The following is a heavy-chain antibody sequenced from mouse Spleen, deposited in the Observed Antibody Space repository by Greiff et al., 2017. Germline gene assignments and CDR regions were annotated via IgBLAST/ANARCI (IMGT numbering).Heavy chain of an antibody. Sequence: DVMLVESGGGLVQPGGSLKLSCAASGFTFSSYGMSWVRQTPDKRLELVATINSNGGSTYYPDSVKGRFTISRDNAKNTLYLQMSSLKSEDTAMYYCARDDGYPGLYCDVWGAGTTVTVSS. J-gene: IGHJ1*01. V-gene: IGHV5-6-3*01. CDR3: ARDDGYPGLYCDV. CDR2: INSNGGST. CDR1: GFTFSSYG. D-gene: IGHD2-3*01.